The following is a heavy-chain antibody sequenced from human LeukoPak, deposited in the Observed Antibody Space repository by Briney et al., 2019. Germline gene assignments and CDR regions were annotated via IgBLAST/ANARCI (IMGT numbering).Heavy chain of an antibody. J-gene: IGHJ4*02. V-gene: IGHV3-7*03. CDR3: ARGGYYYDSSGYYRVDY. D-gene: IGHD3-22*01. CDR1: GFTFSSYW. CDR2: IKQDGSEK. Sequence: GGSLRLSCAASGFTFSSYWMSWVRQAPGKGLEWAANIKQDGSEKYYVDSVKGRFTISRDNAKNSLYLQMNSLRAEDTAVYYCARGGYYYDSSGYYRVDYWGQGTLVTVSS.